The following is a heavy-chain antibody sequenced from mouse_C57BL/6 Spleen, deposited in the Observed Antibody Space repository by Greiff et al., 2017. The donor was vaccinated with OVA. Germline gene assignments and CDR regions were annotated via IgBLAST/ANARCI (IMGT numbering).Heavy chain of an antibody. CDR2: IYPGNSDT. Sequence: EVQVVESGTVLARPGASVKMSCKTSGYTFTSYWMHWVKQRPGQGLEWIGAIYPGNSDTSYNQKFKGKAKLTAVTSASTAYMELSSLTNEDSAVYYCTRERGYGSPHYAMDYWGQGTSVTVSS. D-gene: IGHD2-2*01. CDR3: TRERGYGSPHYAMDY. CDR1: GYTFTSYW. J-gene: IGHJ4*01. V-gene: IGHV1-5*01.